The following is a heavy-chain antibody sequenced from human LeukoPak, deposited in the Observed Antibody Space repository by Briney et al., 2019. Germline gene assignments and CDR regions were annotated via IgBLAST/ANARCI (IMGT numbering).Heavy chain of an antibody. V-gene: IGHV3-74*01. CDR1: GFTFSSYW. CDR2: INSDGSGT. Sequence: GGSLRLSCAASGFTFSSYWMHWVRQAPGEGLVWVSHINSDGSGTSYADSVKGRFTISRDIAKNTLYLQMNSLRAEDTAVYYCARGNFDYWGQGTLVTVSS. CDR3: ARGNFDY. J-gene: IGHJ4*02.